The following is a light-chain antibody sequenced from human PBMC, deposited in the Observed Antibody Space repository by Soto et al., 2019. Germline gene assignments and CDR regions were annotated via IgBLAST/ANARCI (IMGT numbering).Light chain of an antibody. CDR2: KAS. CDR3: QQYNSYPT. Sequence: DIQMTQSPSTLSASVGDRVTITCRASQSISSWLAWYQQKPGKAPKLLIYKASSLESGVPSRFSGSGSGTEFTPTISSLQPDDFATYYRQQYNSYPTFGQGTKVEIK. V-gene: IGKV1-5*03. J-gene: IGKJ1*01. CDR1: QSISSW.